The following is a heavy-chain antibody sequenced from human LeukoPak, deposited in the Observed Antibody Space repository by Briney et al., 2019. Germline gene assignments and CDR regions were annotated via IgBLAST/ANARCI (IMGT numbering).Heavy chain of an antibody. D-gene: IGHD6-6*01. V-gene: IGHV4-4*09. J-gene: IGHJ4*02. CDR1: GGSNSSYY. CDR3: AGISSSSDYFDY. Sequence: MPSETLSLTCTVSGGSNSSYYWSWIRQPPGKGLEWIGYIYTSGGTNYNPSLKSRVTISVDTSKNQFSLKLSSVTAADTAVYYCAGISSSSDYFDYWGQGTLVTVSS. CDR2: IYTSGGT.